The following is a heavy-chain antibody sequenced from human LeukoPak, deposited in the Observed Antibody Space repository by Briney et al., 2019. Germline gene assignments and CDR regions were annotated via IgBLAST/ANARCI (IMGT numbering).Heavy chain of an antibody. J-gene: IGHJ4*02. V-gene: IGHV3-23*01. CDR3: AKDPHAPVEGH. CDR1: GFTFSNCA. CDR2: ISGGGGTI. Sequence: GGSLRLSCAASGFTFSNCAMNWVRQAPGKGLEWVSVISGGGGTIYYADSVKGRFTISRDNSKNTLYLQMTSLRAEDTAIYYCAKDPHAPVEGHWGQGNLVTVSS. D-gene: IGHD2-2*01.